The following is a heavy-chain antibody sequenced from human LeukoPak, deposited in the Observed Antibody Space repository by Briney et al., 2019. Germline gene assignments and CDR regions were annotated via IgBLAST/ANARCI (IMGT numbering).Heavy chain of an antibody. Sequence: PVGSLRLSCAASGFTFSSHSMNWVRQAPGKGLEWISYISSDSTIIHYADSVKGRFTISRDDAKSSLYLQMNSLRAEDTAVYYCVKLSSGSGSKFGFDSWGQGTLVTVSS. V-gene: IGHV3-48*01. CDR1: GFTFSSHS. D-gene: IGHD6-19*01. CDR2: ISSDSTII. J-gene: IGHJ4*02. CDR3: VKLSSGSGSKFGFDS.